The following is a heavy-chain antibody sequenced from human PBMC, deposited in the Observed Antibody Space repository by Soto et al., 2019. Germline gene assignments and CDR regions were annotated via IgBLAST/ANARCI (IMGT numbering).Heavy chain of an antibody. CDR2: ISPMFGAA. CDR3: AREVQVHTPAFVY. J-gene: IGHJ4*02. D-gene: IGHD3-10*01. V-gene: IGHV1-69*19. CDR1: GGTFNTYA. Sequence: QVQLVQSGAEMKTPGSSVKVSCQSSGGTFNTYAMNWVRQAPGQGPEWMGDISPMFGAANYAPKFEGRVTITADESTGTSYMQLSSLTSEDTGLYFCAREVQVHTPAFVYWGQGTRVTVPS.